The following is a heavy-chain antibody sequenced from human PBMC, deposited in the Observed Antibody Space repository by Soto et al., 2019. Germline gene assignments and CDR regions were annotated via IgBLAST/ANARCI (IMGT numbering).Heavy chain of an antibody. CDR1: GFTFSSYE. J-gene: IGHJ3*02. CDR2: ISSSGSTI. V-gene: IGHV3-48*03. D-gene: IGHD5-12*01. Sequence: IILSCAASGFTFSSYEMNWVRQAPGKGLEWVSYISSSGSTIYYADSVKGRFTISRDNAKNSLYLQMNSLRAEDTAVYYCAREGLEMATIGAFDIWGQGTMVTVSS. CDR3: AREGLEMATIGAFDI.